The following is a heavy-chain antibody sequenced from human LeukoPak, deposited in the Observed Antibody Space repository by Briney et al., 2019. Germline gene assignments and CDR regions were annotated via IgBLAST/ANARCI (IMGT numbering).Heavy chain of an antibody. CDR3: CAPSGATALSPSFGL. CDR2: IKSEADGGTS. D-gene: IGHD3-10*01. V-gene: IGHV3-15*01. Sequence: NPGGSLRLSCAASGFTFTSAWMTWVRQAPGKGLEWVGRIKSEADGGTSDYATAVKGRFIISRNDSDNTLYLQMNSLKTEDTAMYYCCAPSGATALSPSFGLWGQGTLVTVSS. J-gene: IGHJ4*02. CDR1: GFTFTSAW.